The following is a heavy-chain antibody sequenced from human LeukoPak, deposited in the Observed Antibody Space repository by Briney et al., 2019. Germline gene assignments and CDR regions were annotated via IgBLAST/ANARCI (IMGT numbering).Heavy chain of an antibody. J-gene: IGHJ4*02. CDR3: AKGYCSGGSCYSSGFDY. V-gene: IGHV3-30*18. Sequence: GGSLRLSCAASGFTFSSYGMHWVRQAPGKGLEWVAVISYDGSNIYYADSVKGRFTISRDNSKNTLFLQMNSLRAEDSAVYYCAKGYCSGGSCYSSGFDYWGRGTLVTVSS. CDR1: GFTFSSYG. CDR2: ISYDGSNI. D-gene: IGHD2-15*01.